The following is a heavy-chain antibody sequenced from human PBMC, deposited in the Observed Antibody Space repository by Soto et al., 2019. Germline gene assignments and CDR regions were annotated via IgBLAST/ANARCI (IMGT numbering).Heavy chain of an antibody. Sequence: QVQLQESGPGLVKPSETLSLTCTVSGGSISSYYWSWIRQPPGKGLEWIGYIYYSGSTNYNPSLKSRVTIAVATSKNQFSLKISSVTAADTVVYDGARGLYYFDYWGQGTLVTVSS. V-gene: IGHV4-59*08. CDR1: GGSISSYY. CDR2: IYYSGST. CDR3: ARGLYYFDY. J-gene: IGHJ4*02.